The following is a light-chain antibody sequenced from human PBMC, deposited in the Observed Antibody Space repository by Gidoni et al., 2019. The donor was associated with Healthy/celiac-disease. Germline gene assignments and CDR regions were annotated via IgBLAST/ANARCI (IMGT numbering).Light chain of an antibody. J-gene: IGKJ4*01. Sequence: IVLTQSPATLSLSPGERATLSCRPSQSVSSYLAWYQQKPGQAPRLLIYDASNRATGIPARFSGSGSGTDFTLTISSLEPEDVAVYYCQQRSNWPLTFGGGTKVEIK. CDR1: QSVSSY. V-gene: IGKV3-11*01. CDR3: QQRSNWPLT. CDR2: DAS.